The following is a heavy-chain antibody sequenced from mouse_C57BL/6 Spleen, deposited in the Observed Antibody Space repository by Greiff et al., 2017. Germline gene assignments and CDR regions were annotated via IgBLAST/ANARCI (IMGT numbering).Heavy chain of an antibody. CDR2: INYDGSST. Sequence: EVKLVESEGGLVQPGRSMKLSCTASGFTFSDYYMAWVRQVPEKGLEWVANINYDGSSTYYLDSLKSRFIISRDNAKNILYLQMSSLKSEDTATYYCARDRLDYFDYWGQGTTLTVSS. V-gene: IGHV5-16*01. CDR1: GFTFSDYY. J-gene: IGHJ2*01. CDR3: ARDRLDYFDY.